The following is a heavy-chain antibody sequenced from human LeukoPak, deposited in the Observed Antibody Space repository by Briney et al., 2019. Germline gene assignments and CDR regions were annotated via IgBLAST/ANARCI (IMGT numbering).Heavy chain of an antibody. CDR1: GGTFSSYA. CDR2: IIPIFGTA. D-gene: IGHD2-15*01. CDR3: ASGGYCSGGSCYVGSSPAGELFDY. Sequence: SVKVSCKASGGTFSSYAISWVRQAPGQGLEWMGGIIPIFGTANYAQKFQGRVTITTDESTGTAYMELSSLRSEDTAVYYCASGGYCSGGSCYVGSSPAGELFDYWGQGTLVTVSS. V-gene: IGHV1-69*05. J-gene: IGHJ4*02.